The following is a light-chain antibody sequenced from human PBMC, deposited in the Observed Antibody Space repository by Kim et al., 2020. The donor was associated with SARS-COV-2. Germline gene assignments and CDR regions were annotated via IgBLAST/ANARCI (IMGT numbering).Light chain of an antibody. J-gene: IGLJ3*02. Sequence: VSQGQTARISCSGDALPKQYAYWYQQKPGQAPVLVIYKDTERPSGIPERFSGSSSGTTVTLTISGVQAEDEADYYCQSADSSDTWVFGGGTKLTVL. V-gene: IGLV3-25*03. CDR1: ALPKQY. CDR2: KDT. CDR3: QSADSSDTWV.